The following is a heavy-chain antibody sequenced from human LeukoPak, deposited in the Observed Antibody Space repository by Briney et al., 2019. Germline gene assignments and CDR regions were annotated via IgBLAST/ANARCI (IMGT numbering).Heavy chain of an antibody. D-gene: IGHD1-26*01. CDR3: ARSPQYSGSYSRY. Sequence: ASVKVSCKASGGTFSSYAISWVRQAPGQGLEWMGGIIPIFGTANYAQKFQGRVTITADESTSTAYTELSSLRSEDTAVYYCARSPQYSGSYSRYWGQGTLVTVSS. V-gene: IGHV1-69*13. CDR2: IIPIFGTA. CDR1: GGTFSSYA. J-gene: IGHJ4*02.